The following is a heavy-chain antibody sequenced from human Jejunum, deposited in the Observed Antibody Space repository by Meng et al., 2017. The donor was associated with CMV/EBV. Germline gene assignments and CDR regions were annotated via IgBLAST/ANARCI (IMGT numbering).Heavy chain of an antibody. V-gene: IGHV3-23*01. J-gene: IGHJ4*02. Sequence: AASGFTFSDFAMTWVRQAPGKGLEGVAAISGAGTYSYHADSVKGRFTISRDSSSNTLYLQMHSLRAEDTAVYYCARVWLTGRWDCWGQGTLVTVSS. CDR1: GFTFSDFA. CDR3: ARVWLTGRWDC. CDR2: ISGAGTYS. D-gene: IGHD5-24*01.